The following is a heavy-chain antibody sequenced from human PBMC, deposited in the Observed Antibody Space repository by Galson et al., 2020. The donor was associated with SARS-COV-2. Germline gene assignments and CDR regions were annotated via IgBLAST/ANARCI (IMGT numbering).Heavy chain of an antibody. V-gene: IGHV3-30*04. CDR1: GFTFSSYA. Sequence: GGSLRLSCAASGFTFSSYAMHWVRQAPGKGLEWVAIISFDGSNKYNEDSVKGRFTISRDNSKNTLYLQMNSLRPEDTAVYYCAREGPHYDSSHFDYWGQGTLVTVSS. D-gene: IGHD3-22*01. J-gene: IGHJ4*02. CDR3: AREGPHYDSSHFDY. CDR2: ISFDGSNK.